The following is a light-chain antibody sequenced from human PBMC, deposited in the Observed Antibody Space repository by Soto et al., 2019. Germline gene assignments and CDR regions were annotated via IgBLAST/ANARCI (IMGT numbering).Light chain of an antibody. Sequence: DIQMTQSPSSLSASVGDRVSITCRASQSISTYLNWYQHKLGKAPKLLIYAASSLQSGVPTRFTASRSGTDFTLTINSLQPEDFATYYCQQSYTTPYTFGQGTKVDIK. CDR2: AAS. J-gene: IGKJ2*01. V-gene: IGKV1-39*01. CDR1: QSISTY. CDR3: QQSYTTPYT.